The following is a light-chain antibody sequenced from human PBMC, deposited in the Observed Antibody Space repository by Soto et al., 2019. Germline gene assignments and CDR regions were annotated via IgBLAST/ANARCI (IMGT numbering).Light chain of an antibody. J-gene: IGKJ1*01. CDR3: QQYDSSPVT. CDR2: GAS. Sequence: EIVLTQSPGTLSLSPGERATLSCRASQSVSSSYLAWYQQKPGQAPRLLIYGASSRATGIPDRFSGSGSGTDFTLTIGRLEPEDFAVYYCQQYDSSPVTFGQGTNVEIK. V-gene: IGKV3-20*01. CDR1: QSVSSSY.